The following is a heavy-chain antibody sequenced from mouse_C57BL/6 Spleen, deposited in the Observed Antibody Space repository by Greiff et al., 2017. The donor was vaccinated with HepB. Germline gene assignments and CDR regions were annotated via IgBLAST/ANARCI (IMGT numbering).Heavy chain of an antibody. CDR2: IYPGDGDT. D-gene: IGHD1-1*01. CDR3: ARFGTTVVATYYFDY. CDR1: GYAFSSYW. Sequence: QVHVKQSGAELVKPGASVKISCKASGYAFSSYWMNWVKQRPGKGLEWIGQIYPGDGDTNYNGKFKGKATLTADKSSSTAYMQLSSLTSEDSAVYFCARFGTTVVATYYFDYWGQGTTLTVSS. V-gene: IGHV1-80*01. J-gene: IGHJ2*01.